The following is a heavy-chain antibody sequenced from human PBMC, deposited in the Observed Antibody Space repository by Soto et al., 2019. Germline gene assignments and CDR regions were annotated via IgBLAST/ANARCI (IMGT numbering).Heavy chain of an antibody. CDR1: VFSLSTSGAG. CDR3: AHRYGGNYYRWYFDS. CDR2: ISWKDEK. D-gene: IGHD1-26*01. J-gene: IGHJ4*02. V-gene: IGHV2-5*01. Sequence: QITLKESGPTLVKPTQTLTVTCTFSVFSLSTSGAGVGWIRQSPGKAPEWLALISWKDEKRYNPGLKSRLTITKDTSKNQVVRTMTDLDPVDTATYFCAHRYGGNYYRWYFDSWGQGTLVTVSS.